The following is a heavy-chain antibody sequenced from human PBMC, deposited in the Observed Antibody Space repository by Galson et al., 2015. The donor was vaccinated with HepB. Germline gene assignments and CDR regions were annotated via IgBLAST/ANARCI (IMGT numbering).Heavy chain of an antibody. CDR1: GFTFSNAW. CDR3: TTDPDPTLGIAAAGP. J-gene: IGHJ5*02. D-gene: IGHD6-13*01. V-gene: IGHV3-15*07. Sequence: SLRLSCAASGFTFSNAWMNWVRQAPGKGLEWVGRIKSKTDGGTTDYAAPVKGRFTISRDDSKNTLYLQMNSLKTEDTAVYYCTTDPDPTLGIAAAGPWGQGTLVTVSS. CDR2: IKSKTDGGTT.